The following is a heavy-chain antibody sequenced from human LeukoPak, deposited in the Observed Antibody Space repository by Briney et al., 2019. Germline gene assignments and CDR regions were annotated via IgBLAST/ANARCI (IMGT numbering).Heavy chain of an antibody. CDR3: ARDGVAGVYYFDY. J-gene: IGHJ4*02. CDR1: GYTFTSYY. CDR2: INPSGGST. V-gene: IGHV1-46*01. Sequence: ASVKVSCKASGYTFTSYYMHWVRQAPGQGLEWMGIINPSGGSTNYAQKFQGRVTMTRDMSTSTVYMELSSLRSEDTAVYYCARDGVAGVYYFDYWGQGTLVTVSS. D-gene: IGHD6-19*01.